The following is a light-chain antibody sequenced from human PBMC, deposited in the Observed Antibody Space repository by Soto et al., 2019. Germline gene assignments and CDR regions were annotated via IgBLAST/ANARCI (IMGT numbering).Light chain of an antibody. CDR3: QQYSPSLIT. CDR2: DAS. V-gene: IGKV3-20*01. J-gene: IGKJ5*01. CDR1: QSVAYA. Sequence: ENVLTQSPGTLSLSPGETATLSCRASQSVAYALAWYQQKPGQAPRLLISDASSRATGVPDRFSGSGSGTDFTLTISRLEPEDFAVYYCQQYSPSLITFGQGTRLEIK.